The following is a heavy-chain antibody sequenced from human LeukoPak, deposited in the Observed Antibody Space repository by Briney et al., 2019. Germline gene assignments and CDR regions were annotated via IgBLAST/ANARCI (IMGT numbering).Heavy chain of an antibody. D-gene: IGHD3-10*01. Sequence: SVKVSCKASGGTFSSYGISWVRQGPGQGLEWMGRIIPILGIANYAQNFQGRVTITADKSTSTAYMELSSLRSEDMAVHYCARDAASNYYDSASDAFDISGQGTMVTVSS. CDR2: IIPILGIA. V-gene: IGHV1-69*04. CDR1: GGTFSSYG. J-gene: IGHJ3*02. CDR3: ARDAASNYYDSASDAFDI.